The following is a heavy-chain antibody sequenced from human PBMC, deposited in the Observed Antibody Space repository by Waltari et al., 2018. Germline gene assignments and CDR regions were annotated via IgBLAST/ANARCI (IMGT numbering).Heavy chain of an antibody. Sequence: QVQLVQSGAEVRKPGSSVKVSCKASGGTFSSYAISWVRQAPGQGLEWMGGIIPIFRRPTYDKKLQGRGTITADEATSTAYMELSSLRAEDTAVYYCARAGSCSGGSCYPGYYHYYYMDVWGKGTMVTVSS. CDR1: GGTFSSYA. CDR3: ARAGSCSGGSCYPGYYHYYYMDV. J-gene: IGHJ6*03. V-gene: IGHV1-69*01. D-gene: IGHD2-15*01. CDR2: IIPIFRRP.